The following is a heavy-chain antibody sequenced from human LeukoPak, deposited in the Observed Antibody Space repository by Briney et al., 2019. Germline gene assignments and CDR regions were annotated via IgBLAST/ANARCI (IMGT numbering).Heavy chain of an antibody. V-gene: IGHV3-23*01. CDR2: ISGSGDNT. J-gene: IGHJ4*02. Sequence: GGSLRLSCAASGFTFSSYVMSWVRQAPGKGLEWVSGISGSGDNTYCADSVKGRFTISRDNSKNTLYVQVNSLGTEDTAAYYCAKGSYYDSSGSFYFDYWGQGTLVTVSS. CDR1: GFTFSSYV. CDR3: AKGSYYDSSGSFYFDY. D-gene: IGHD3-22*01.